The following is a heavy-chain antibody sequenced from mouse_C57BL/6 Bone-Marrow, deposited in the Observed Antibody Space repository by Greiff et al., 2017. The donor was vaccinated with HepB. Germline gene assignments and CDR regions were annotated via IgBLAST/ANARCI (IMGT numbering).Heavy chain of an antibody. CDR1: GFTFSSYG. D-gene: IGHD1-1*01. V-gene: IGHV5-6*01. CDR2: ISSGGSYT. CDR3: ARPFITTEAMDY. Sequence: EVKLMESGGDLVKPGGSLKLSCAASGFTFSSYGMSWVRQTPDKRLEWVATISSGGSYTYYPDSVKGRFTISRDNAKNTLYLQMSSLKYEDTAMYYCARPFITTEAMDYWGQGTSVTVSS. J-gene: IGHJ4*01.